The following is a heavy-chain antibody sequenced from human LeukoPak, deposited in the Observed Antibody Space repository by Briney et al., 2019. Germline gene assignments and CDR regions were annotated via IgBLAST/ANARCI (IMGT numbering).Heavy chain of an antibody. CDR3: ARHFQRDLGLRFLEWSRPRPNNWFDP. CDR1: GYTFTSYD. D-gene: IGHD3-3*01. CDR2: MNPNSGNT. Sequence: ASVKVSCKASGYTFTSYDINWVRQATGQGLEWMGWMNPNSGNTGYAQRFQGRVTMTRNTSISTAYMELSSLRSEDTAVYYCARHFQRDLGLRFLEWSRPRPNNWFDPWGQGTLVTVSS. V-gene: IGHV1-8*01. J-gene: IGHJ5*02.